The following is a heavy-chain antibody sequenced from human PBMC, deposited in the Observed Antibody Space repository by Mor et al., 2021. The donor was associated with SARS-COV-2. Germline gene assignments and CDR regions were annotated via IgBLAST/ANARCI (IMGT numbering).Heavy chain of an antibody. V-gene: IGHV3-30*04. Sequence: LEWVALMSNEGSNTYNADSVKGRFTISRDNSKNMLYLQMNNLNFEDTAVYYCADLDFWGQGTLVTVSS. CDR2: MSNEGSNT. J-gene: IGHJ4*02. CDR3: ADLDF.